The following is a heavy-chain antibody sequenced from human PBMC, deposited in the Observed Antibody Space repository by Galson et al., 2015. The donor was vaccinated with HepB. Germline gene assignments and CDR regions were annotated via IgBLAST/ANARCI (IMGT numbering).Heavy chain of an antibody. CDR3: AKDPSGNFGWCTGCGLDS. D-gene: IGHD2-21*01. Sequence: SLRLSCAASGFTFSSYAMSWVRQAPGKGLEWVSAIRGVGSKRDYADSVRGRFTISRDKSTNTLSLQMNSLRVEDTAVYYCAKDPSGNFGWCTGCGLDSWGQGTLVTVSS. J-gene: IGHJ5*01. CDR2: IRGVGSKR. V-gene: IGHV3-23*01. CDR1: GFTFSSYA.